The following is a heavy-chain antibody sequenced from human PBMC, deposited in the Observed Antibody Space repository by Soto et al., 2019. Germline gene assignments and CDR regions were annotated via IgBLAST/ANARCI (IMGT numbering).Heavy chain of an antibody. CDR1: GFTFSSYA. D-gene: IGHD3-9*01. CDR3: AKFRILTGYYYEKRDMDV. CDR2: ISGSGGST. J-gene: IGHJ6*02. Sequence: EVQLLESGGGLVQPGGSLRLSCAASGFTFSSYAMSWVRQAPGKGLEWVSAISGSGGSTYYADSVKGRFTISRDNSKNTLYLQMNSLRAEDTDVYYCAKFRILTGYYYEKRDMDVWGQGTTVTVSS. V-gene: IGHV3-23*01.